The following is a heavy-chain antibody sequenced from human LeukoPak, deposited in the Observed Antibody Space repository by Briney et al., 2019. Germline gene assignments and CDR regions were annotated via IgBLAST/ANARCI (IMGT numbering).Heavy chain of an antibody. V-gene: IGHV3-49*04. Sequence: PGGSLRLSCTASGFTFGDYAMSWVRQAPGKGLEWVGFIRSKAYGGTTEYAASVKGRFTISRDDSKSIAYLQMNSLKTEDTAVYYCTRRVRSGWTDYWGQGTLVTVSS. D-gene: IGHD6-19*01. CDR2: IRSKAYGGTT. J-gene: IGHJ4*02. CDR1: GFTFGDYA. CDR3: TRRVRSGWTDY.